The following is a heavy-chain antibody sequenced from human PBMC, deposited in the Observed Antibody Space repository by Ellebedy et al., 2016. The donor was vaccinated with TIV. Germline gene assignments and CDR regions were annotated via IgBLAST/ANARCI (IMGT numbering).Heavy chain of an antibody. CDR1: GFTFNNYA. D-gene: IGHD2-2*01. CDR3: AKLGQLLEYYYYYGMDV. J-gene: IGHJ6*02. CDR2: LSDSGGST. V-gene: IGHV3-23*01. Sequence: GGSLRLSXAASGFTFNNYAMNWVRQAPGKGLEWVSSLSDSGGSTYYADSVKGRFTISRDNSKNTVYLQMNSLRAEDTAVYYCAKLGQLLEYYYYYGMDVWGQGTTVTVSS.